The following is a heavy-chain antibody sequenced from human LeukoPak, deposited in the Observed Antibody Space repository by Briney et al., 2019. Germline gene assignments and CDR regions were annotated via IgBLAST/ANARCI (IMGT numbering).Heavy chain of an antibody. D-gene: IGHD6-13*01. J-gene: IGHJ4*02. Sequence: ASVKVSCKASGYSFTSYGISWVRQAPGQGLEWMGWISAYNGNTNYAQKLQGRVTMTTDTSTSTPYMELRSLRSDDTAVYYCAIVLAAAGTFDYWGQGTLVTVSS. CDR1: GYSFTSYG. V-gene: IGHV1-18*01. CDR3: AIVLAAAGTFDY. CDR2: ISAYNGNT.